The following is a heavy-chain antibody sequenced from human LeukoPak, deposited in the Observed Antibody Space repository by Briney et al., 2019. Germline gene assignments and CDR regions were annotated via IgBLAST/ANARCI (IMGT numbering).Heavy chain of an antibody. CDR3: ARTRTVGATDYFDY. J-gene: IGHJ4*02. CDR1: GYTFTGFY. V-gene: IGHV1-2*02. CDR2: FNPNSGGT. Sequence: SVKASCKASGYTFTGFYMHWVRQAARHWREWMGWFNPNSGGTNYAQKCQGRVTTTKDTSISTAYMELSRLRSDATAVYYCARTRTVGATDYFDYWGQGTLVTVSS. D-gene: IGHD1-26*01.